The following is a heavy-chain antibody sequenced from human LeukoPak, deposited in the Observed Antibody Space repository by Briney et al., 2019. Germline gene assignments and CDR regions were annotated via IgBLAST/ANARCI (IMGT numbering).Heavy chain of an antibody. J-gene: IGHJ4*02. CDR2: INPNSGGT. CDR1: GYTFTGYY. Sequence: ASVKVSCKASGYTFTGYYMHWVRQAPGQGLEWMGWINPNSGGTNYAQKFQGRVTMTRDTSISTAYMELSRLRSDDTAVYYCARVELARYYDSSGEFDYWGQGTLVTVSS. CDR3: ARVELARYYDSSGEFDY. D-gene: IGHD3-22*01. V-gene: IGHV1-2*02.